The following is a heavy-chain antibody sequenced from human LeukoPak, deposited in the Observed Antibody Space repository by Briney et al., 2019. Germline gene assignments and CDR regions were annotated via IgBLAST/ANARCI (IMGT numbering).Heavy chain of an antibody. CDR2: ISAYNGNT. CDR3: ARNIWFGESADAFDI. V-gene: IGHV1-18*01. D-gene: IGHD3-10*01. Sequence: ASVKVSCKASGYTFTSYGISWVRQAPGQGLEWVGWISAYNGNTNYAQKLQGRVTMTTDTSTSTAYMELRSLRSDDTAVYYCARNIWFGESADAFDIWGQGTMVTVSS. J-gene: IGHJ3*02. CDR1: GYTFTSYG.